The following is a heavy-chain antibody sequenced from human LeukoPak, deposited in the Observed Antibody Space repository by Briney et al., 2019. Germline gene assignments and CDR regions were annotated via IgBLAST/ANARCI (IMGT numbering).Heavy chain of an antibody. D-gene: IGHD2-2*01. Sequence: PGGSLRLFCTASGFAFDEHGMSWVGQVAGKGLEWVAGINWCGGSTGYADPLSGRFTISRDNAKNSLYLQMDSLRAEDTALYYCARAPITSPFYFDYWGQGTLVTVSS. J-gene: IGHJ4*02. CDR1: GFAFDEHG. CDR3: ARAPITSPFYFDY. CDR2: INWCGGST. V-gene: IGHV3-20*04.